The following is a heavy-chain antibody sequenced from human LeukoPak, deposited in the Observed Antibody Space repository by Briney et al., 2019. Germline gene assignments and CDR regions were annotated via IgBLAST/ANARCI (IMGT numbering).Heavy chain of an antibody. CDR3: ARGEVVTAPFDY. J-gene: IGHJ4*02. V-gene: IGHV3-11*04. D-gene: IGHD2-21*02. CDR2: ISSSGSTI. CDR1: GFTFSDYY. Sequence: GGSLRLSCAASGFTFSDYYMSWIRQAPGKGLEWVSYISSSGSTIYYADSVKGRFTISRDNSKNTLYLQMNSLRAEDTAVYYCARGEVVTAPFDYWGQGTLVTVSS.